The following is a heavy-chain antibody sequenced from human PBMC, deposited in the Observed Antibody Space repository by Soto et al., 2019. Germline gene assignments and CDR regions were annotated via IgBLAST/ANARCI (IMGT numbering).Heavy chain of an antibody. CDR1: GGSLISCY. CDR3: ARRYCSSTSCSLDY. Sequence: SETLSLTRTGSGGSLISCYWSWILQPPGKGLEWIGYIYYSGSTNYNPSLKSRVTISVDTSKNQFSLKLSSVTAADTAVYYCARRYCSSTSCSLDYWGQGTLVTVSS. CDR2: IYYSGST. V-gene: IGHV4-59*01. J-gene: IGHJ4*02. D-gene: IGHD2-2*01.